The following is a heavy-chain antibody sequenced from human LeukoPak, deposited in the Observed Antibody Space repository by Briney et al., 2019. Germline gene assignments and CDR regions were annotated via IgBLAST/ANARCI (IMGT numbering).Heavy chain of an antibody. D-gene: IGHD2-15*01. J-gene: IGHJ4*02. V-gene: IGHV4-39*01. CDR3: ARHGWRGGGSCYLGAFGQ. CDR2: IYYSGST. CDR1: GGSISSSSYY. Sequence: PSETLSLTCTVSGGSISSSSYYWGWIRQPPGKGLEWIGSIYYSGSTYYNPSLKSRVTISVDTSKNQFSLMLSSVTAADTAVYYCARHGWRGGGSCYLGAFGQWGQGTLVTVSS.